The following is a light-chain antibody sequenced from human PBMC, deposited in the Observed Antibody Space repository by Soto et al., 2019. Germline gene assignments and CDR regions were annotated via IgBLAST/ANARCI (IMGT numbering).Light chain of an antibody. CDR3: GSFVGSASLG. CDR1: TSFVGSYNR. V-gene: IGLV2-23*01. Sequence: QSALTQPASVSGSPGQSITFSCTGTTSFVGSYNRVSWYQVHPGKAPKLMIYEGNKRPSGVSNRFSGSTSANTASLTISGLQAEDEADYYCGSFVGSASLGFGGGTKLPVL. CDR2: EGN. J-gene: IGLJ2*01.